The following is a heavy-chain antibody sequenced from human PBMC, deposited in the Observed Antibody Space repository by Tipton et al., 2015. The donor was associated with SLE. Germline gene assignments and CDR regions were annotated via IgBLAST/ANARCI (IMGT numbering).Heavy chain of an antibody. D-gene: IGHD6-19*01. CDR3: ARTVAEDYYYYYMDV. CDR1: GGSFSGYS. V-gene: IGHV4-59*01. Sequence: TLSLTCAVYGGSFSGYSWSWIRQPPGKGLEWVGHVYYTGTPYYNPSLKSRVTISVDTSKNHFSLKLSSVTAADTAVYYCARTVAEDYYYYYMDVWGKGTTVTVSS. CDR2: VYYTGTP. J-gene: IGHJ6*03.